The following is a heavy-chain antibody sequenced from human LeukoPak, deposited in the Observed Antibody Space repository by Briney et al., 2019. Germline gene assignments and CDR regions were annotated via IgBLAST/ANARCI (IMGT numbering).Heavy chain of an antibody. CDR3: AREGGPYSSTLRSC. J-gene: IGHJ4*02. V-gene: IGHV3-53*01. CDR2: MYASGTT. D-gene: IGHD6-19*01. CDR1: GFTVSGNY. Sequence: GGSLRLSCVVSGFTVSGNYMSWVRQAPGKGLEWVSIMYASGTTDYADSVKGRFTISRDNSKNTLYLQMSSLRVEDTAVYYCAREGGPYSSTLRSCWGQGTLVTVSS.